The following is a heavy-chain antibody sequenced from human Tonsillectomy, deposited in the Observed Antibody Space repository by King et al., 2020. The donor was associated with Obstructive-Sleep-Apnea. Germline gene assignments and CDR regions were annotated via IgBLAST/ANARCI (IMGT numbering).Heavy chain of an antibody. CDR3: YYYDSSGYQLRDY. CDR1: GFTVSSNE. D-gene: IGHD3-22*01. V-gene: IGHV3-38-3*01. J-gene: IGHJ4*02. Sequence: VQLVESRGVLVQPGGSLRLSCAASGFTVSSNEMSWVRQAPGKGLEGVSSISGGSTYYADSRKGRFTISRDNSKNTLHLQMNSLRAEDTAVYYLYYYDSSGYQLRDYWGQGTLVTVSS. CDR2: ISGGST.